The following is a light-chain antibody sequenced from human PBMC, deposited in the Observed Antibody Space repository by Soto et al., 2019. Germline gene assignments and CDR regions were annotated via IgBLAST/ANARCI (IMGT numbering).Light chain of an antibody. V-gene: IGLV2-14*01. J-gene: IGLJ1*01. CDR1: RSDIGNYNR. CDR3: NAQTSANTYV. CDR2: AVA. Sequence: QSALTQPASVSGSPGQSITISCTGTRSDIGNYNRVSWYQQHPGKAPKLMIYAVADRPSGVPNRFSGSKSGNMASLTISGLQAEDEADYYCNAQTSANTYVFGTGTKLTVL.